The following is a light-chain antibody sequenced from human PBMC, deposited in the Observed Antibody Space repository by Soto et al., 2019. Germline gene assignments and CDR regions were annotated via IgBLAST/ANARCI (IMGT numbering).Light chain of an antibody. CDR1: QSLFYSSTNRSS. CDR3: QQYCGLTLT. J-gene: IGKJ1*01. CDR2: WAS. Sequence: DIVMTQSPDSLAVSLGERATISCKSSQSLFYSSTNRSSLTWYQQKPGQSPKLLIFWASTRQSGVPDRFSGSGSGTDFTLSISSLQAEDVAVYYCQQYCGLTLTFGQGTKVEIK. V-gene: IGKV4-1*01.